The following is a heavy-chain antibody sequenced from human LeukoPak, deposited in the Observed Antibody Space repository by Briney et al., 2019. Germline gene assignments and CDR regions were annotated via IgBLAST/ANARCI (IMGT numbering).Heavy chain of an antibody. D-gene: IGHD1-26*01. CDR2: IIPMFGSA. CDR1: GDIINSYS. J-gene: IGHJ6*03. Sequence: GASVKVSCKASGDIINSYSVSWVRQAPGQGLEWMGGIIPMFGSANYAQKFQGRVTITTDQSTTIVYMGLSSLSSEDTAVYYCARVGRSRGSLPNSYYYMDVWGKGTTVTVSS. CDR3: ARVGRSRGSLPNSYYYMDV. V-gene: IGHV1-69*05.